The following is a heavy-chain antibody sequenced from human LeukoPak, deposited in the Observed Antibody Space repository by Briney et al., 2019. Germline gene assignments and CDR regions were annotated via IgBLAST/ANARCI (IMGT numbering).Heavy chain of an antibody. CDR3: AKAGYSYGLPHFDS. D-gene: IGHD5-18*01. Sequence: GGSLRLSCATTGFAFSSYAMSWVRQAPGKGLEWVSGISTTGASTYYADSVKGRFTISRANSMNTLYLQMNSLRAEDTAVYYCAKAGYSYGLPHFDSWGQGTLVTVSS. V-gene: IGHV3-23*01. CDR2: ISTTGAST. CDR1: GFAFSSYA. J-gene: IGHJ4*02.